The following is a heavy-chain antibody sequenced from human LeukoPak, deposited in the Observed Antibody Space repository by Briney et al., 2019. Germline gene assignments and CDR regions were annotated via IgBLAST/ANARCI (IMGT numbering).Heavy chain of an antibody. Sequence: SETLSLTCTVSGGSISSSSYYWGWIRQPPGKGLEWIGYIYYSGSTNYNPSLKSRVTISVDTSKNQFSLKLSSVTAADTAVYYCAAAYGYSDYYYYYMDVWGKGTTVTVSS. J-gene: IGHJ6*03. CDR1: GGSISSSSYY. CDR2: IYYSGST. V-gene: IGHV4-61*05. CDR3: AAAYGYSDYYYYYMDV. D-gene: IGHD5-18*01.